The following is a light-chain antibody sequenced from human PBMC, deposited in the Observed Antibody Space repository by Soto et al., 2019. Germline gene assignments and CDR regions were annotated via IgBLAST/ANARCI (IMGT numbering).Light chain of an antibody. CDR2: DAS. V-gene: IGKV1-5*01. J-gene: IGKJ2*01. Sequence: DIQMTQSPSTLSASVGDRVTITCRASQSISSWLAWYQQKPGKAPKLLIYDASSVESGVPSRFSGSGSGTEFTLTISSLQPDDFATYYCKQYNSYPYTFGQGTKVDIK. CDR3: KQYNSYPYT. CDR1: QSISSW.